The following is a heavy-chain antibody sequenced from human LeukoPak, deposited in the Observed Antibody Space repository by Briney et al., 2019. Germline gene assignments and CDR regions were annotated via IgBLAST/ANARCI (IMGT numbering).Heavy chain of an antibody. J-gene: IGHJ4*02. Sequence: GGSLRLSCAASGFTVSSNYMSWVRQAPGKGLEWVSVIYSGGSTYYADSMKGRFTISRDNSKNTLYLQMNSLRAEDTAVYYCARDYCSGGTCYSGYGYWGQGTLVTVSS. V-gene: IGHV3-53*01. D-gene: IGHD2-15*01. CDR2: IYSGGST. CDR1: GFTVSSNY. CDR3: ARDYCSGGTCYSGYGY.